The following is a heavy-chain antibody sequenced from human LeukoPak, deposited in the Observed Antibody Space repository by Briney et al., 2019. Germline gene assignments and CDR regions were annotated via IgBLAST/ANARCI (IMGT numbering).Heavy chain of an antibody. V-gene: IGHV3-48*04. CDR3: ARSPSPHYYGSGSRPGLFDY. Sequence: GGSLRLSCAASGFTFSSYAMSWVRQAPGKGLEWVSYISSSGSTIYYADSVKGRFTISRDNAKNSLYLQMNSLRAEDTAVYYCARSPSPHYYGSGSRPGLFDYWGQGTLVTVSS. J-gene: IGHJ4*02. CDR2: ISSSGSTI. D-gene: IGHD3-10*01. CDR1: GFTFSSYA.